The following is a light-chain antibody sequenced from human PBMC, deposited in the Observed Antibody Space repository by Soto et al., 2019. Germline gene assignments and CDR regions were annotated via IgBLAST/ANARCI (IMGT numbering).Light chain of an antibody. CDR2: DVR. J-gene: IGLJ3*02. CDR3: SSYTSTSVWV. CDR1: SSDVGGYNH. V-gene: IGLV2-14*01. Sequence: QSVLTQPASVSGSPGQSITISCTGTSSDVGGYNHVSWYQQHPGKAPKLMIYDVRNRPSGVSNRFSGSKSGNTASLTISGLQAEDEADYYCSSYTSTSVWVFGGGTKLTVL.